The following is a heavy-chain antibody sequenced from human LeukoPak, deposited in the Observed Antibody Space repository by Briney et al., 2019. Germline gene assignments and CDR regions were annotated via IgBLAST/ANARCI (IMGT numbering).Heavy chain of an antibody. D-gene: IGHD3-9*01. CDR3: AGGYYDILTGSSLQAFDI. CDR1: GFTFSSYG. CDR2: IWCDGSNK. V-gene: IGHV3-33*08. J-gene: IGHJ3*02. Sequence: GGSLRLSCAASGFTFSSYGMHWVRQAPGKGLEWVAVIWCDGSNKYYADSVKGRFTISRDNSKNTLYLQMNSLRAEDTAVYYCAGGYYDILTGSSLQAFDIWGQGTMVTVSS.